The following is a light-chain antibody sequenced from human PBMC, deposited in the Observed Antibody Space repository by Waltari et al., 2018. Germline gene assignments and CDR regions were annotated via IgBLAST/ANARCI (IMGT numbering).Light chain of an antibody. CDR2: KAS. CDR3: QQYNSYEWT. J-gene: IGKJ1*01. Sequence: DIQMTQFPSTLSASVGDRLPIPCRASQSINSWLAWYQQKPGKAPKLLIYKASSLESGVPSRFSGSGSGTEFTLTISSLQPDDFATYYCQQYNSYEWTFGQGTKVAIK. CDR1: QSINSW. V-gene: IGKV1-5*03.